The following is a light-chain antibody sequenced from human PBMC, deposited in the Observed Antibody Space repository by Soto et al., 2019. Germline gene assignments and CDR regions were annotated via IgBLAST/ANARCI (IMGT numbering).Light chain of an antibody. CDR2: GAS. Sequence: EVLLTQSPATLSVSPGERATLSCRASQSVSSNLAWYQQKPGQAPRLLIYGASTRATGIPARFSGSGSGTEFTLTISSLQSEDFAVYYCQQYNDWPPYRTFGQGTRWIS. CDR1: QSVSSN. CDR3: QQYNDWPPYRT. J-gene: IGKJ1*01. V-gene: IGKV3-15*01.